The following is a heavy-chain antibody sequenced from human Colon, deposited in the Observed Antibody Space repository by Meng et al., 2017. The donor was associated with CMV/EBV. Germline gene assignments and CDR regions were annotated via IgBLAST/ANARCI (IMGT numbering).Heavy chain of an antibody. D-gene: IGHD3-22*01. CDR2: IYYSGST. J-gene: IGHJ5*02. V-gene: IGHV4-30-4*01. CDR3: ARDNIMRGYSLSWFDP. Sequence: GGSISRGDYYWSWIRQPPGKGLEWIGYIYYSGSTYYNPSLKSRVTISVDTSKNQFSLKLSSVTAADTAVYYCARDNIMRGYSLSWFDPWGQGTLVTVS. CDR1: GGSISRGDYY.